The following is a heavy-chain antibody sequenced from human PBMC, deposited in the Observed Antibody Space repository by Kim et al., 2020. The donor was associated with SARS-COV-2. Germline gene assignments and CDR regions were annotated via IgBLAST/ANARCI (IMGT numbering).Heavy chain of an antibody. CDR3: ARGARSITIFGVVIPEFDY. Sequence: SRVTISVATSKNQFSLKLSSVTAADTAVYYCARGARSITIFGVVIPEFDYWGQGTLVTVSS. J-gene: IGHJ4*02. D-gene: IGHD3-3*01. V-gene: IGHV4-34*01.